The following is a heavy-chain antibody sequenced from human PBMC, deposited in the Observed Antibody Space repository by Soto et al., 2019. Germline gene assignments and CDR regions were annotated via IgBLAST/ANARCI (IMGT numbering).Heavy chain of an antibody. V-gene: IGHV3-33*01. Sequence: GGSLRLSCAASGFTFSSYGMHWVRQAPGKGLEWVAVIWYDGSNKYYADSVKGRFTTSRDNSKNTLYLQMNSLRAEDTAVYYCARAHYDYSAPWTFDIWGQGTMVTVSS. J-gene: IGHJ3*02. D-gene: IGHD4-4*01. CDR2: IWYDGSNK. CDR1: GFTFSSYG. CDR3: ARAHYDYSAPWTFDI.